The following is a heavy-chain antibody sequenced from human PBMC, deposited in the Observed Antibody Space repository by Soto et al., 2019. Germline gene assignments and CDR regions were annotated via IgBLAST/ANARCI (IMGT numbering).Heavy chain of an antibody. CDR2: ISWNSGSI. D-gene: IGHD2-2*01. J-gene: IGHJ6*02. Sequence: GGSLRLSCAASGFTFDDYAMHWVRQAPGKGLEWVSGISWNSGSIGYADSVKGRFTISRDNAKNSLYLQMNSLRAEDTALYYCANGRKVPAAMTGYYYYYGMDVWGQGTTVTV. CDR1: GFTFDDYA. V-gene: IGHV3-9*01. CDR3: ANGRKVPAAMTGYYYYYGMDV.